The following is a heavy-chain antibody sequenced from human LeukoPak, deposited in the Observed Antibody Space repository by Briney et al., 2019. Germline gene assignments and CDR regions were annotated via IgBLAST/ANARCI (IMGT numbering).Heavy chain of an antibody. Sequence: ASVKVSCKASGYTFTSYGISWARQAPGQGLEWMGWISGYNGNTNYAQKVQGRVTMTTDTSTSTAYMELRSLRSDDTAVYYCARGPSGSGYYISGYWGRGTLVTVSS. CDR3: ARGPSGSGYYISGY. CDR1: GYTFTSYG. CDR2: ISGYNGNT. D-gene: IGHD3-22*01. J-gene: IGHJ4*02. V-gene: IGHV1-18*01.